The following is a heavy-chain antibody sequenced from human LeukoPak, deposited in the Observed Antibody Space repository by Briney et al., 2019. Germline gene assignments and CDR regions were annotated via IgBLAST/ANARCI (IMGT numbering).Heavy chain of an antibody. CDR3: AKSITMIVVVTLYDY. Sequence: GGSLRLSCAASGFTFSSYAMSWVRQAPGKGLEWVSAISGSGGSTYYADSVKGRFTISRDNSKNTLYLRMNSLRAEDTAVYYCAKSITMIVVVTLYDYWGQGTLVTVSS. V-gene: IGHV3-23*01. J-gene: IGHJ4*02. D-gene: IGHD3-22*01. CDR1: GFTFSSYA. CDR2: ISGSGGST.